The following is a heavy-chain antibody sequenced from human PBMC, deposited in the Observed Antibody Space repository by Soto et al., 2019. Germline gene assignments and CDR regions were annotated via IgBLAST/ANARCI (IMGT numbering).Heavy chain of an antibody. CDR2: INAGNGNT. V-gene: IGHV1-3*01. Sequence: GASVKVSCKASGYTFTSYAMHCVRQAPGQRLEWMGWINAGNGNTKYSQKFQGRVTITRDTSASTAYMELSSLRSEDTAVYYCARERITIFGVALDAFDIWGQGTMVTVSS. J-gene: IGHJ3*02. D-gene: IGHD3-3*01. CDR3: ARERITIFGVALDAFDI. CDR1: GYTFTSYA.